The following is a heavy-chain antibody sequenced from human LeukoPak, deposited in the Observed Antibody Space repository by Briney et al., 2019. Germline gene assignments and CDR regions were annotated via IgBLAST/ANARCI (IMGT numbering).Heavy chain of an antibody. D-gene: IGHD6-13*01. CDR2: IYYSGST. V-gene: IGHV4-59*01. CDR3: AREYGYSSSWLVGGYFDY. J-gene: IGHJ4*02. CDR1: GGSISSYY. Sequence: SETLSLTCTVSGGSISSYYWSWIRQLPGKGLEWIGYIYYSGSTNYNPSLKSRVTISVDTSKNQFSLKLSSVTAADTAVYYCAREYGYSSSWLVGGYFDYWGQGTLVTVSS.